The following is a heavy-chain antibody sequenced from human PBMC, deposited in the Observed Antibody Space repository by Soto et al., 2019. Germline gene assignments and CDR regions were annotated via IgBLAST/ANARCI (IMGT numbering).Heavy chain of an antibody. J-gene: IGHJ5*02. Sequence: GASVKVSCKASGYTFTNNDVTWVRQATGQGLEWMGWMNPGSGDTGYAQKFQGRVTMTRNISIATAYMELSSLRSEDTAIYYCARMDSFASLNWVDPWGEASQVSFSS. CDR1: GYTFTNND. CDR3: ARMDSFASLNWVDP. V-gene: IGHV1-8*01. D-gene: IGHD2-2*03. CDR2: MNPGSGDT.